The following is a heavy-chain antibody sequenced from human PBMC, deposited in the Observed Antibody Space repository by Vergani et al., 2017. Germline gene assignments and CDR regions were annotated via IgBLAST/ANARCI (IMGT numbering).Heavy chain of an antibody. Sequence: QVQLVQSGAEVKKPGASVKVSCKASGYTFTGYYMHWVRQGPGQGLGWMGWIKPNSGGTNYAQKFQGWVTMTRDTSISTAYMELSRLRSDDTAVYYCARDLGTGTRNGMDVWGQGTTVTVSS. J-gene: IGHJ6*02. CDR2: IKPNSGGT. D-gene: IGHD1-7*01. V-gene: IGHV1-2*04. CDR1: GYTFTGYY. CDR3: ARDLGTGTRNGMDV.